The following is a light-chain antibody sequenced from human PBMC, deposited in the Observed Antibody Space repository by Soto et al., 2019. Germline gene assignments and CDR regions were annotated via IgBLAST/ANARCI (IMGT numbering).Light chain of an antibody. V-gene: IGKV3-20*01. CDR3: QQYGNSPVFT. J-gene: IGKJ3*01. Sequence: EIVLTQSPGTLSLSPGERATLSCRASQSVSRNYLAWYQQRPGQAPRLLIYDAFNRATGIPDRFSGSGSGADFTLTISRLEPEDFAVYYCQQYGNSPVFTFGPGTKVDIK. CDR1: QSVSRNY. CDR2: DAF.